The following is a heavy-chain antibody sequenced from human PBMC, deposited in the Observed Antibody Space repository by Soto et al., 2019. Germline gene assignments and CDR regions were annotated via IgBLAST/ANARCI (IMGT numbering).Heavy chain of an antibody. J-gene: IGHJ4*02. CDR3: AKDRSIITIFSPRRGYFDY. Sequence: GXSLRLSCTASGFSLSSSALSWFRQAPGDGLGWVSAISGSGGSTLYADSVKGRFTISRDNSKNTLYLQMNSLRAEDTAVYYCAKDRSIITIFSPRRGYFDYWGQGTLVTVSS. CDR2: ISGSGGST. D-gene: IGHD3-9*01. V-gene: IGHV3-23*01. CDR1: GFSLSSSA.